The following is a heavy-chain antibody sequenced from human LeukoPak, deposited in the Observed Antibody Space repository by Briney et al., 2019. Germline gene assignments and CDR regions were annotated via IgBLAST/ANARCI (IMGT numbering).Heavy chain of an antibody. D-gene: IGHD6-13*01. CDR3: ANVIIAAVGYEYFQY. Sequence: GGSLRLSCTASGFTFCNYAMSWVRQAPGMGLEWVSALSGSGSSTYYADSVKGRFTISRDNSKNTLYLQMRSLIFEDTAVYYCANVIIAAVGYEYFQYWGQGSLVCVSS. V-gene: IGHV3-23*01. J-gene: IGHJ1*01. CDR2: LSGSGSST. CDR1: GFTFCNYA.